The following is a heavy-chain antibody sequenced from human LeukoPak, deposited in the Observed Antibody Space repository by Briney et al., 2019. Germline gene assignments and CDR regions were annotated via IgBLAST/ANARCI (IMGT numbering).Heavy chain of an antibody. CDR2: ISGRP. CDR1: GFTFSNYA. D-gene: IGHD2/OR15-2a*01. Sequence: GASLRLSCAASGFTFSNYAMSWVRQAPGKGLEWVSAISGRPSYADSVKGRFTISRDNSKNTLYLQVNSLRAEDTAVYYCAKALDYWYFDYWGQGTLVTVSS. CDR3: AKALDYWYFDY. V-gene: IGHV3-23*01. J-gene: IGHJ4*02.